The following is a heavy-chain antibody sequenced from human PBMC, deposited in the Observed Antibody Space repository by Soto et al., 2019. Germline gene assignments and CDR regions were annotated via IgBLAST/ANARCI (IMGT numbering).Heavy chain of an antibody. D-gene: IGHD2-2*02. CDR1: GGTFSSYT. CDR2: IIPILGIA. Sequence: SVKVSCKASGGTFSSYTISWVRQAPGQGLEWMGRIIPILGIANYAQKFQGRVTITADKSTSTAYMELSSLRSEDTAVYYCARDHGSSTSCYSYYYYYMDVWGKGTTVTVSS. CDR3: ARDHGSSTSCYSYYYYYMDV. V-gene: IGHV1-69*04. J-gene: IGHJ6*03.